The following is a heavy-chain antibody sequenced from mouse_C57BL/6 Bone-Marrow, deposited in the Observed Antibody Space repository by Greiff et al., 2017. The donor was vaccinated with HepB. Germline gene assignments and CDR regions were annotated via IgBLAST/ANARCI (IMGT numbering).Heavy chain of an antibody. Sequence: EVQLVESGPELVKPGASVKISCKASGYSFTDYNMNWVKQSNGKSLEWIGVINPNYGTTSYNQKFKGKATLTVDQSSSTAYMQLNSLTSEDSAVYYCARGRGSNYDYAMDYWGQGTSVTVSS. D-gene: IGHD2-5*01. V-gene: IGHV1-39*01. CDR1: GYSFTDYN. CDR2: INPNYGTT. CDR3: ARGRGSNYDYAMDY. J-gene: IGHJ4*01.